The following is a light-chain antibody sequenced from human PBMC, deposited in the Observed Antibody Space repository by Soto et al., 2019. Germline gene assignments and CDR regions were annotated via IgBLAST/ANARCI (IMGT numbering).Light chain of an antibody. CDR1: QSISIW. CDR3: QQSYSTPWT. Sequence: DIQRTHSPSTLSASLGDRVAITGRASQSISIWLAWYQQKPGKAPKLLIYAASSLQSGVPSRFSGSGSGTDFTLTISSLQPEDFATYYCQQSYSTPWTFGQGTKVDI. V-gene: IGKV1-39*01. J-gene: IGKJ1*01. CDR2: AAS.